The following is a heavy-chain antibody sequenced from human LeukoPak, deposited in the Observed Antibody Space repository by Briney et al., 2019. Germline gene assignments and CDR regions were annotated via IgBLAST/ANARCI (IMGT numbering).Heavy chain of an antibody. CDR3: ASGYCSSTSCYGVYYYGMDV. CDR2: ISAYNGNT. V-gene: IGHV1-18*01. D-gene: IGHD2-2*01. J-gene: IGHJ6*02. Sequence: GASVKVSCKASGYTFTSYGISWVRQAPGQGLEWMGWISAYNGNTNYAQKLQGRVTITADESTSTAYMELSSLRSEDTAVYYCASGYCSSTSCYGVYYYGMDVWGQGTTVTVSS. CDR1: GYTFTSYG.